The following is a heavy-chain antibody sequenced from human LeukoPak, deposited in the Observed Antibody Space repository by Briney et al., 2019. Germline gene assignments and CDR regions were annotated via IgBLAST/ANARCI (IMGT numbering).Heavy chain of an antibody. D-gene: IGHD6-19*01. CDR1: GFTFDDYG. CDR2: INWNGGST. V-gene: IGHV3-20*04. J-gene: IGHJ4*02. CDR3: ARVGYSSGHFYFDY. Sequence: VGSLRLSCAASGFTFDDYGMSWVRQAPGKGLEWVSGINWNGGSTGYADSVKGRFTISRDNAKNSLYLQMNSLRAEDTALYYCARVGYSSGHFYFDYWGQGTLVTVSS.